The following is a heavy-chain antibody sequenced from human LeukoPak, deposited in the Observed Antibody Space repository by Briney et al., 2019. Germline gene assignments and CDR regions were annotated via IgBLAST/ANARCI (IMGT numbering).Heavy chain of an antibody. CDR3: AREMYCSGGSCYGDAFDM. CDR2: IYSGGSS. D-gene: IGHD2-15*01. CDR1: GFTVSNKY. J-gene: IGHJ3*02. V-gene: IGHV3-66*01. Sequence: PGGSLRLSCAASGFTVSNKYMSWVRQAPGRGLEWVSVIYSGGSSYYADSVKGRFSISRDKSKNTLYLQMNSLRAEDTALYYCAREMYCSGGSCYGDAFDMWGQGTMVTVSS.